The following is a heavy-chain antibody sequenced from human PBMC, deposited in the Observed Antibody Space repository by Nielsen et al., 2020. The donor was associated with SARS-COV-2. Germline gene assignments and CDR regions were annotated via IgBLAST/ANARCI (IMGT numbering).Heavy chain of an antibody. V-gene: IGHV3-43D*03. CDR2: INWGAGST. CDR3: ARDSRFLEWLLSTYYYYMDV. CDR1: GFTFHDYA. J-gene: IGHJ6*03. D-gene: IGHD3-3*01. Sequence: GESLKISCAASGFTFHDYAMHWVRQAPGKGLEWVSLINWGAGSTYYADSVKGRFTVSRDNSKDTLYLQMNSLRAEDTAVYYCARDSRFLEWLLSTYYYYMDVWGKGTTVTVSS.